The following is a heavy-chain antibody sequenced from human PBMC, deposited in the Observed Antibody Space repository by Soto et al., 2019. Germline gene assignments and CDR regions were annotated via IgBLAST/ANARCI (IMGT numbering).Heavy chain of an antibody. CDR1: GGSISSGGYS. V-gene: IGHV4-30-2*05. CDR2: ITHGGST. Sequence: SETLSLTCAVSGGSISSGGYSWSWIRQPPGKGLEWIGYITHGGSTNYNPSLKRRVTMSVDPSKNQFSLNLTSVTAVDTAVYYCARMAVTTFYYYAMDVWGQGTTVTVSS. CDR3: ARMAVTTFYYYAMDV. J-gene: IGHJ6*02. D-gene: IGHD6-19*01.